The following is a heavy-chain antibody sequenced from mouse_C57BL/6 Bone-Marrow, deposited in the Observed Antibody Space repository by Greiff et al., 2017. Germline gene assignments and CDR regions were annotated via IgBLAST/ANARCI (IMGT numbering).Heavy chain of an antibody. CDR3: TRGDYNAMDY. CDR1: GYTFTSYG. J-gene: IGHJ4*01. CDR2: IYPRSGNT. V-gene: IGHV1-81*01. Sequence: QVQLQQSGAELARPGASVKLSCKASGYTFTSYGICWVKQRTGQGLEWIGEIYPRSGNTYYNEKFKGKATLTADKSSSTAYMELRSLTSENSAVYLCTRGDYNAMDYWSKGTSVTVSS.